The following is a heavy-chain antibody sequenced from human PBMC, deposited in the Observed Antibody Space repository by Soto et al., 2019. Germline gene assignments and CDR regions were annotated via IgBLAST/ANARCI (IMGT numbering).Heavy chain of an antibody. CDR2: MNPNSGNT. D-gene: IGHD3-9*01. J-gene: IGHJ6*03. V-gene: IGHV1-8*01. Sequence: ASVKVSCKASGYTFTSYDINWVRQATGQGLEWMGWMNPNSGNTGYAQKFQGRVTMTRNTSISTAYMELSSLRSEDTAVYYCASNILTGVYYYMDVWGKGTTVTVSS. CDR1: GYTFTSYD. CDR3: ASNILTGVYYYMDV.